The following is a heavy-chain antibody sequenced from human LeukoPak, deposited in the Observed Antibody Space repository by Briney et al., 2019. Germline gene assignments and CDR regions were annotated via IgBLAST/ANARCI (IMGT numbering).Heavy chain of an antibody. CDR2: IYYSGST. J-gene: IGHJ4*02. CDR1: GGSISSYY. V-gene: IGHV4-59*01. CDR3: TRYVVVTAYFDY. D-gene: IGHD2-21*02. Sequence: SETLSLTCTVSGGSISSYYWSWIRQPPGKGLEWIGYIYYSGSTNYNPSLKSRVTISVDTSKNQFSLKLSSVTAADTAVYYCTRYVVVTAYFDYWGQGTLVTVSS.